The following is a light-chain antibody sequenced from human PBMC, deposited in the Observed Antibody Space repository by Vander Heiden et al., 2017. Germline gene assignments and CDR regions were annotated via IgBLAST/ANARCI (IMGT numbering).Light chain of an antibody. CDR3: QQRSYWPPYT. J-gene: IGKJ2*01. CDR1: QSVSSY. Sequence: DILLTQSPATLSVSPGERATISCRASQSVSSYLTWYQQKPGQAPRLLIYDASNSATGIAARFSGSGSGTDVTLTISSLVPEEFAVYYCQQRSYWPPYTFGQGTKLEIK. V-gene: IGKV3-11*01. CDR2: DAS.